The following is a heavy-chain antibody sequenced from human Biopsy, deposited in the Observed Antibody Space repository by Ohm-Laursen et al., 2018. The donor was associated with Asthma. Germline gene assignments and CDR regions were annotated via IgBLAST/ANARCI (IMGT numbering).Heavy chain of an antibody. CDR1: GFSFTTYGVG. J-gene: IGHJ4*02. CDR3: AHRRHGPSVEYYYDSSGYSPFDS. D-gene: IGHD3-22*01. Sequence: TQSLTLTCTFSGFSFTTYGVGVGWIPQSPGKALEWLALINLDDNKRYSPSLKNRLTVTKDTSKNQVVLTLNNMDPVDTATYYCAHRRHGPSVEYYYDSSGYSPFDSWGQGSLVTVSS. V-gene: IGHV2-5*02. CDR2: INLDDNK.